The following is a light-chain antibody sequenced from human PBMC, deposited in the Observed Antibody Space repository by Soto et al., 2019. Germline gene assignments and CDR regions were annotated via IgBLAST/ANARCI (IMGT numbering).Light chain of an antibody. CDR3: QQYGSSPYT. CDR1: QSVRSSY. Sequence: EILLTQSPGTLSLSPGERATLSCRASQSVRSSYLAWYQQKPGQAPRLLIHGASGRATGIPDRFSGSGSGTDVTLTISRLEPEDFAVYYCQQYGSSPYTFGQGTKLEI. J-gene: IGKJ2*01. CDR2: GAS. V-gene: IGKV3-20*01.